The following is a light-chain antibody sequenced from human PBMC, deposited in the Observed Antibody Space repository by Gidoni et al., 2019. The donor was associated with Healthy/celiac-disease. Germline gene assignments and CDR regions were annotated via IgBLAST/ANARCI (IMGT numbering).Light chain of an antibody. Sequence: DVVMTQSPLSLPVTLGQPASISCRSSQSLVYIDGNTYLNWFQQRPGQSPRRLIYKVSNRDSGVPERFSGRGSGTDFTLKISRVEAEDVGVYYCMQGTHWPWTFGQGTKVEIK. CDR1: QSLVYIDGNTY. V-gene: IGKV2-30*01. CDR2: KVS. J-gene: IGKJ1*01. CDR3: MQGTHWPWT.